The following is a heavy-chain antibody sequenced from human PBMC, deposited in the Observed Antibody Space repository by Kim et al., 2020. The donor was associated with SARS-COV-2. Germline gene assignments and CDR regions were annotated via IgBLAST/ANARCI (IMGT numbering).Heavy chain of an antibody. D-gene: IGHD1-26*01. CDR2: MNPNSGNT. J-gene: IGHJ6*02. V-gene: IGHV1-8*01. Sequence: ASVKVSCKASGYTFTSYDINWVRQATGQGLEWMGWMNPNSGNTGYAQKFQGRVTMTRNTSISTAYMELSSLRSEDTAVYYCARVLPRQGGPDHYGMDVWGQGTTVTVSS. CDR3: ARVLPRQGGPDHYGMDV. CDR1: GYTFTSYD.